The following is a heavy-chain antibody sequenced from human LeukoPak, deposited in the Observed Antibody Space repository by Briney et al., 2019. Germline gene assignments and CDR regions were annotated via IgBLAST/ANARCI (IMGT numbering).Heavy chain of an antibody. J-gene: IGHJ4*02. CDR3: ARDTYYYDSSGYWDY. CDR2: ISRSGETT. Sequence: GGSLRLSCAASGFTFSNFAMRWVRQAPGKGLEWVSAISRSGETTVYADSMRGRFTMSRDNAKNSLYLQMNSLRAEDTAVYYCARDTYYYDSSGYWDYWGQGTLVSVSS. V-gene: IGHV3-23*01. D-gene: IGHD3-22*01. CDR1: GFTFSNFA.